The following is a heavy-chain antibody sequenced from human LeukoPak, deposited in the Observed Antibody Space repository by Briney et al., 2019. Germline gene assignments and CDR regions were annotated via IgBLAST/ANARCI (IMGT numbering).Heavy chain of an antibody. D-gene: IGHD3-10*01. CDR2: ISERGGST. CDR3: AKRGVVIRGILVIGYHQEAYHYDF. Sequence: GGSLRLSCVVSGISLSNYGMTWVRQAPGKGLEWVSYISERGGSTTYADSGKGRFTISRDTSLNTLYLQMNNLRAEDTAVYFCAKRGVVIRGILVIGYHQEAYHYDFWGQGVMVTVSS. V-gene: IGHV3-23*01. J-gene: IGHJ4*02. CDR1: GISLSNYG.